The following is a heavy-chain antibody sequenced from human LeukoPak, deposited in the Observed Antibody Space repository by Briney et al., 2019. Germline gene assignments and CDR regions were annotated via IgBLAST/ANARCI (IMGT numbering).Heavy chain of an antibody. V-gene: IGHV1-69*04. CDR2: IIPILGIA. CDR1: GGTFSSYA. D-gene: IGHD3-22*01. CDR3: ARMYYHDSSGYYYSGSHAFDI. J-gene: IGHJ3*02. Sequence: SVKVSCKASGGTFSSYAISWVRQAPGQGLEWMGRIIPILGIANYAQKFQGRVTITADKSTSTAYMELSSLRSEDTAVYYCARMYYHDSSGYYYSGSHAFDIWGQGTMVTVSS.